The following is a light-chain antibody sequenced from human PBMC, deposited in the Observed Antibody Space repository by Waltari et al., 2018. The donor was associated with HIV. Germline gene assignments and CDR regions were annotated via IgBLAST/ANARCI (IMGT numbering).Light chain of an antibody. Sequence: QAGLPQPPSVSNALRQTATLTCTGSSNNVGNQGAAWLEQHQGRPPKLLSYRTNTRPSGIPERLSASRSGNSASLTISGLQPEDEADYYCSALDRGLSAWVFGGGTKLSVL. CDR3: SALDRGLSAWV. CDR1: SNNVGNQG. J-gene: IGLJ3*02. CDR2: RTN. V-gene: IGLV10-54*01.